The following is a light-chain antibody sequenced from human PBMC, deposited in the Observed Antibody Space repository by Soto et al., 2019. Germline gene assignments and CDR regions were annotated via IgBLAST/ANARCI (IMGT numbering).Light chain of an antibody. CDR1: QSISSY. CDR3: QQSYSIPLT. Sequence: DIQMTQSPSSLSASVGDRVTITCRASQSISSYLNWYQQKPGKAPQLLIYAASSLQSGVPSRFSGSASGTDFTLTISSLQPEDFATYYCQQSYSIPLTFGGGTKVEIK. V-gene: IGKV1-39*01. CDR2: AAS. J-gene: IGKJ4*01.